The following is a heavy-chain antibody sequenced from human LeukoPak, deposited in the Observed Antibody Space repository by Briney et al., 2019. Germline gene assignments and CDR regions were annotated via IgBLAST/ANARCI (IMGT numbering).Heavy chain of an antibody. J-gene: IGHJ4*02. V-gene: IGHV1-69*01. Sequence: PVKVSCKASGGTFSSYAISWVRQAPGQGLEWMGGIIPIFGTANYAQKFQGRVTITADESTSTAYMELSSLRSEDTAVYYCARGVAAGQYYFDYWGQGTLVTVSS. CDR2: IIPIFGTA. D-gene: IGHD6-13*01. CDR1: GGTFSSYA. CDR3: ARGVAAGQYYFDY.